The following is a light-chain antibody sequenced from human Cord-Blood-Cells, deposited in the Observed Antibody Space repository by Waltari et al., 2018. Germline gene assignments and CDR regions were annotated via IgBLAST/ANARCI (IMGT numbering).Light chain of an antibody. J-gene: IGKJ3*01. V-gene: IGKV1-33*01. CDR3: QQYDNRPSLT. Sequence: DIQMTQSPSSMSASVGDRVTITCQASQDISNYLNWYQQKPGKAPKRLLYDASTLETGVASRFSGSGSGTDFTVTISSLQPEDIATYYCQQYDNRPSLTFGPGTKVDIK. CDR2: DAS. CDR1: QDISNY.